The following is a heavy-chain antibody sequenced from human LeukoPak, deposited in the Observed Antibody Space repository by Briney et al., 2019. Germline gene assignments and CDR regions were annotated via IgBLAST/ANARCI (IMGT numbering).Heavy chain of an antibody. Sequence: SETLSFTCTVSGGSISSGDYYWSWIRQPPGKGLEWIGYIYYSGSTYYNPSLKSRVTISVDTSKNQFSLKLSSVTAADTAVYYCASRYGSGSYLGDWWYFDLWGRGTLVTVSS. J-gene: IGHJ2*01. D-gene: IGHD3-10*01. CDR3: ASRYGSGSYLGDWWYFDL. V-gene: IGHV4-30-4*01. CDR1: GGSISSGDYY. CDR2: IYYSGST.